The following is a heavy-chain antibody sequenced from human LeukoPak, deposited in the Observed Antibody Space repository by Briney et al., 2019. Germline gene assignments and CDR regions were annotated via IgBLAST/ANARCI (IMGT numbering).Heavy chain of an antibody. CDR3: ARGDGYNGHFDY. D-gene: IGHD5-24*01. V-gene: IGHV3-23*01. CDR2: ISGSGGST. Sequence: GASLRLSCAGSGFTFSSHAMTWVRQAPEKGLEWVSTISGSGGSTYYADSVKGRFTISRDNSKNTLYLQMNSLRAEDTAVYYCARGDGYNGHFDYWGQGTLVTVSS. CDR1: GFTFSSHA. J-gene: IGHJ4*02.